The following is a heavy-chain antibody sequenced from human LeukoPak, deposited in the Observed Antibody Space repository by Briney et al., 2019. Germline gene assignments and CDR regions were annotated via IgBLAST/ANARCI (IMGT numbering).Heavy chain of an antibody. CDR2: ISSSSSYI. CDR1: GFTFSIYS. V-gene: IGHV3-21*01. Sequence: PGGSLRLSCAASGFTFSIYSMNWVRQAPGKGRGWVSSISSSSSYIYYADSGKGRFTLSRDNAKNSLYLQMISLRAEDTAVYYCARRIEMATYYFDYWGQGTLVTVSS. J-gene: IGHJ4*02. D-gene: IGHD5-24*01. CDR3: ARRIEMATYYFDY.